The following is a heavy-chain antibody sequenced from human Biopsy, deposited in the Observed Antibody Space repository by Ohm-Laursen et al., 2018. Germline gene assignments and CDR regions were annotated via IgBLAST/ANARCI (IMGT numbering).Heavy chain of an antibody. J-gene: IGHJ2*01. Sequence: SDTLPLTCTVSGDSISGYYWSWIRQPPGKGLQWIGYVYYTGSTDYNPSLQSRVTISVDTSKNHFSLRLRSVTPADTAIYYCARDRGYYSDRTVPGYFDLWGRGTLVTVSS. V-gene: IGHV4-59*01. CDR1: GDSISGYY. CDR2: VYYTGST. CDR3: ARDRGYYSDRTVPGYFDL. D-gene: IGHD3-22*01.